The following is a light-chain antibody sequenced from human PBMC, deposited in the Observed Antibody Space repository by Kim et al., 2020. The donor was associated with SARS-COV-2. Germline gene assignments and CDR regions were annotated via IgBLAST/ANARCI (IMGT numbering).Light chain of an antibody. J-gene: IGKJ1*01. Sequence: PGERATLSCRASQSVSSYLTWYQQKPGQAPRLLIYDASNRATGIPARFSGSGSGTDFTLTITSLEPEDFAVYYCQQRSNWPPTFGRGTKVEI. CDR2: DAS. CDR3: QQRSNWPPT. V-gene: IGKV3-11*01. CDR1: QSVSSY.